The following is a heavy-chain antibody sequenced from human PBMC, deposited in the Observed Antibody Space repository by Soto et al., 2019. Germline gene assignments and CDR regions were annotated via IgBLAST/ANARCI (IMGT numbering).Heavy chain of an antibody. Sequence: EVQLLESGGGLIHPGGSLRLSGVASGFRFSDHSMNWVRQAPGKGLEWVSYITSSGDSIYYADSVKGRFTVSRDNAKNLLFLQMNSLRDADTAVYYCARLPKGSRVTSWGQGALVTVSS. CDR3: ARLPKGSRVTS. V-gene: IGHV3-48*02. J-gene: IGHJ4*02. CDR2: ITSSGDSI. CDR1: GFRFSDHS. D-gene: IGHD4-17*01.